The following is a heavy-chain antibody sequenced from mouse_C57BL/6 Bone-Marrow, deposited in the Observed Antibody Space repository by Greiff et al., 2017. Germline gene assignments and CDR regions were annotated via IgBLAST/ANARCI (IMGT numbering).Heavy chain of an antibody. J-gene: IGHJ2*01. CDR3: TTTWDDY. CDR2: IVPENGDT. D-gene: IGHD4-1*01. CDR1: GFNIKDDY. V-gene: IGHV14-4*01. Sequence: VQLQQSGAELVRPAASVTLSCTASGFNIKDDYMRRWKRRPQQGLEWSGWIVPENGDTEYASKFQGQATITADTSSNTAYLQLSSLASEDTAVYYCTTTWDDYWGQGTTLTVSS.